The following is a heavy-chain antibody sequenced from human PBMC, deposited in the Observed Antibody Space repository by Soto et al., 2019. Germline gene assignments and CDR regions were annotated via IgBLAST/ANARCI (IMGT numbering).Heavy chain of an antibody. D-gene: IGHD3-22*01. J-gene: IGHJ4*02. CDR3: ASDYYDSSGYYREAY. CDR2: IYYSGST. Sequence: PSEPLSLTCTVSGGSISSDYYHWTWIRQSPGKGLKWIGYIYYSGSTNYNPSLKSRVTISVDTSKNQFSLKLSSVTAADTAVYYCASDYYDSSGYYREAYWGQGTLVTVSS. V-gene: IGHV4-31*03. CDR1: GGSISSDYYH.